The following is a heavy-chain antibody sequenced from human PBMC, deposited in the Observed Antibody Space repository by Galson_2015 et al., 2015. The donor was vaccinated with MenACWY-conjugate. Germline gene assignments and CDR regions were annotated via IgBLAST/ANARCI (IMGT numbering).Heavy chain of an antibody. D-gene: IGHD1-26*01. Sequence: QSGAEVKKPGESLKISCKGSGYSFTTYWIGWVRQLPGKGLEWMGLISPGASNIRYSPAFQGRVTISADKSISTAYLQWNSLQASDTAIYYCARHPPGGRGMDVWGQGTTVTVSS. V-gene: IGHV5-51*01. CDR3: ARHPPGGRGMDV. J-gene: IGHJ6*02. CDR1: GYSFTTYW. CDR2: ISPGASNI.